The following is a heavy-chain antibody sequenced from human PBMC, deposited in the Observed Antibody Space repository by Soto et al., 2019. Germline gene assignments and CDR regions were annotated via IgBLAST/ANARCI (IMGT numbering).Heavy chain of an antibody. CDR2: IWYDGSNK. CDR1: GFTFSSYG. V-gene: IGHV3-33*01. CDR3: ARVSASYSSGRSDAFDI. J-gene: IGHJ3*02. D-gene: IGHD6-19*01. Sequence: QVQLVESGGGVVQPGRSLRLSCAASGFTFSSYGMHWVRQAPGKGLEWVAVIWYDGSNKYYADSVKGRFTISRDNSKNTLYLQMNSLRAEDTAVYYCARVSASYSSGRSDAFDIWGQGTMVTVSS.